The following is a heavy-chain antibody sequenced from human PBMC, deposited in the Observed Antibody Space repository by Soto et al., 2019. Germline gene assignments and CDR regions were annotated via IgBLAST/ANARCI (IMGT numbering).Heavy chain of an antibody. Sequence: ASVKVSCKAFGYTFTGYFMHWVRQAPGQGLEWLGWINPNSGATKYAQKFQGRVTLTRDTSINTAYMEMSMLRSNDTAVYYCARGGGTILAPLPWGQGTLVTVSS. V-gene: IGHV1-2*02. D-gene: IGHD3-3*01. J-gene: IGHJ5*02. CDR3: ARGGGTILAPLP. CDR1: GYTFTGYF. CDR2: INPNSGAT.